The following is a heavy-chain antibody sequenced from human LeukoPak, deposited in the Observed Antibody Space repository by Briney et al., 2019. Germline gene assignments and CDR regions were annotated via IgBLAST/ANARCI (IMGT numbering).Heavy chain of an antibody. J-gene: IGHJ3*02. D-gene: IGHD3-22*01. Sequence: PGGSLRLSCAASGFTVSSNYMSWVRRAPGKGLEWASVIYSGGSTYYADSVKGRFTISRDNSKNTLYLQMNSLRAEDTAVYYCARDPHYYDSSGSGDAFDIWGQGTMVTVSS. CDR3: ARDPHYYDSSGSGDAFDI. V-gene: IGHV3-53*01. CDR2: IYSGGST. CDR1: GFTVSSNY.